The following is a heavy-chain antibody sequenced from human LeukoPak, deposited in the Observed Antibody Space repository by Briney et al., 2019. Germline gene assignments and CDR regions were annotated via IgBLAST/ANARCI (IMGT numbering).Heavy chain of an antibody. V-gene: IGHV1-69*05. D-gene: IGHD6-13*01. Sequence: SVKVSCKASGGTFSSYAISWVRQAPGQGLEWMGGIIPIFGTANYAQKFQGRVTITTDESTSTACMELSSLRSEDTAVYYCAREIYSSSWYVSDAFDIWGQGTMVTVSS. J-gene: IGHJ3*02. CDR1: GGTFSSYA. CDR3: AREIYSSSWYVSDAFDI. CDR2: IIPIFGTA.